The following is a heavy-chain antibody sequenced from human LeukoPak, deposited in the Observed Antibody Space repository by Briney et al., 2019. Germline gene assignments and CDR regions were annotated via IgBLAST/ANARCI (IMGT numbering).Heavy chain of an antibody. CDR3: ASSGWGSYYFHY. D-gene: IGHD6-19*01. V-gene: IGHV3-21*01. CDR1: KFTFSSYN. J-gene: IGHJ4*02. Sequence: GGSLRLSCAASKFTFSSYNMNWVRQAPGKGLEWVSSISSSSSYIYYAGSVKGRFTISRDNAKNSLYLQMNSLRAEDTAVYYCASSGWGSYYFHYWGQGTLVTVSS. CDR2: ISSSSSYI.